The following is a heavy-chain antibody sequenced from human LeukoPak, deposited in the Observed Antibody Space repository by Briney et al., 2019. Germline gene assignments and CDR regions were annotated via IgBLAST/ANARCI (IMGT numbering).Heavy chain of an antibody. CDR2: INPSGGST. Sequence: GASVKVSCKASGYTFTSYYMHWVRQAPGQGLEWMGIINPSGGSTSYAQKFQGRVTMTRDTYTSTVYMELSSLRSEDTAVYYCARDLPHCSGGSCYASYYFDYWGQGTLVTVSS. J-gene: IGHJ4*02. V-gene: IGHV1-46*01. D-gene: IGHD2-15*01. CDR3: ARDLPHCSGGSCYASYYFDY. CDR1: GYTFTSYY.